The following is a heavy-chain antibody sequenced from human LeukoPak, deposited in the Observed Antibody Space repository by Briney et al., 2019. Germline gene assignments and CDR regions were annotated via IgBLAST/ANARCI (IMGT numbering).Heavy chain of an antibody. V-gene: IGHV4-59*06. J-gene: IGHJ4*02. CDR3: ATTGYSYGTFDY. Sequence: SETLSLTCGVDGVSLSGYYWAWIRQSLGKGLEWIGYIYYSGSTYYNPSLKSRVTISVDTSKNQFSLKLSSVTAADTAVYYCATTGYSYGTFDYWGQGTLVTASS. CDR2: IYYSGST. D-gene: IGHD5-18*01. CDR1: GVSLSGYY.